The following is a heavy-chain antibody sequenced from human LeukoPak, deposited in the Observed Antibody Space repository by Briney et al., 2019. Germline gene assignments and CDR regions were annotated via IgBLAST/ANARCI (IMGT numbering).Heavy chain of an antibody. Sequence: PETLSLTCTVSGGSISDYYWSWIRQPPGKGLEWIGYVNHRGSTKYNPTLNSRVIILVGSSKNQFSLKLASVTAADTAVYYCARDRLTLVRGVPLGMDVWGLGTTVTVSS. CDR3: ARDRLTLVRGVPLGMDV. V-gene: IGHV4-59*01. CDR1: GGSISDYY. J-gene: IGHJ6*02. D-gene: IGHD3-10*01. CDR2: VNHRGST.